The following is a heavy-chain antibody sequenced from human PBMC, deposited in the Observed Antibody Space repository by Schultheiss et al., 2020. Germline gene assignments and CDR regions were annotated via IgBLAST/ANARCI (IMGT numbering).Heavy chain of an antibody. V-gene: IGHV4-39*07. Sequence: SETLSLTCTVSGGSISSSSYSWGWIRQPPGKGLEWIGSIYYSGSTNYNPSLKNRVTISVDTSKNQFSLKVNSVTAADTAVYYCARGDSSSWHYFDYWGQGTLVTVSS. CDR2: IYYSGST. CDR1: GGSISSSSYS. D-gene: IGHD6-13*01. CDR3: ARGDSSSWHYFDY. J-gene: IGHJ4*02.